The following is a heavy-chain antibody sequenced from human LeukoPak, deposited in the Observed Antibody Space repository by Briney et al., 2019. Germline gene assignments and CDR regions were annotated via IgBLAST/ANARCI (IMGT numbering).Heavy chain of an antibody. D-gene: IGHD1-26*01. CDR3: AKDISGSYFRWTFNY. CDR1: GFTFSSYG. V-gene: IGHV3-23*01. CDR2: ISGSGGST. J-gene: IGHJ4*02. Sequence: GGSLRLSCAASGFTFSSYGMHWVRQAPGKGLEWVSAISGSGGSTYYADSVKGRFTISRDNSKNTLYLQMNSLRAEDTAVYYCAKDISGSYFRWTFNYWGQGTLVTVSS.